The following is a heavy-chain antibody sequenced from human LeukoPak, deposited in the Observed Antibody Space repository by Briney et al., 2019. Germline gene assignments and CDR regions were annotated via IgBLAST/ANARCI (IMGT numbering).Heavy chain of an antibody. Sequence: GVSLRLSCAASRFTFSDYYMSWIRQAPGKGLEWVSYISSSGSTIYYADSVKGRFTISRDNAKNSLYLQMNSLRAEDTAVYYCARLRQTIGAVVVVAAADYWGQGTLVTVSS. J-gene: IGHJ4*02. CDR2: ISSSGSTI. D-gene: IGHD2-15*01. V-gene: IGHV3-11*01. CDR3: ARLRQTIGAVVVVAAADY. CDR1: RFTFSDYY.